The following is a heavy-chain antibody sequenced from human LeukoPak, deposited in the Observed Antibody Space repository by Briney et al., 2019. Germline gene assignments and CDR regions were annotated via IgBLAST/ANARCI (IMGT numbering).Heavy chain of an antibody. D-gene: IGHD3-10*01. CDR3: ARFSRAESYIDY. V-gene: IGHV4-59*08. CDR2: IYYSGST. Sequence: SETLSLTCTVSGGSISSYYWSWIRQPPGKGLEWIGYIYYSGSTNYNPSLKSRVTISVDTSKNQFSLKLSSVTAADTAVYYCARFSRAESYIDYWGQGTLVTVSS. J-gene: IGHJ4*02. CDR1: GGSISSYY.